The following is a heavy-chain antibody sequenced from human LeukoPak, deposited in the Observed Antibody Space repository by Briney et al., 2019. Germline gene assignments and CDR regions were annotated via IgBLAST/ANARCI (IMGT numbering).Heavy chain of an antibody. J-gene: IGHJ4*02. CDR1: GGTFSSYA. CDR3: ARAERGSYYDY. D-gene: IGHD3-10*01. Sequence: ASVKVSCKASGGTFSSYAISWVRQAPGQGLEWMGWISAYNGNTNYAQKLQGRVTMTTDTSTSTAYMELRSLRSDDTAVYYCARAERGSYYDYWGQGTLVTVSS. CDR2: ISAYNGNT. V-gene: IGHV1-18*01.